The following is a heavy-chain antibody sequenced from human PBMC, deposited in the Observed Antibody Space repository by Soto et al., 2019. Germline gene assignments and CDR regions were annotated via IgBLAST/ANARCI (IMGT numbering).Heavy chain of an antibody. V-gene: IGHV1-2*02. CDR1: GYTFTGYY. J-gene: IGHJ6*02. CDR3: ARYDFDLAGYYYGMDV. Sequence: GASVKVSCKASGYTFTGYYMHWVRQAPGQGLEWMGWINPNSGGTNYAQKFQGRVTMTRDTSISTAYMELSRLRSDDTAVYYCARYDFDLAGYYYGMDVWGQGTTVTVS. CDR2: INPNSGGT. D-gene: IGHD3-3*01.